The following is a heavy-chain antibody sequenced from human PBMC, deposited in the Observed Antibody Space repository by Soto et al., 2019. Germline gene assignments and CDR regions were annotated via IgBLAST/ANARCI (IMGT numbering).Heavy chain of an antibody. CDR3: AKAASSGYSYYSLNWYLDL. V-gene: IGHV3-43D*04. CDR1: GFTFDDYA. J-gene: IGHJ2*01. D-gene: IGHD3-22*01. CDR2: ISWDGGST. Sequence: PGGSLRLSCAASGFTFDDYAMHWVRQAPGKGLEWVSLISWDGGSTYYADSVKGRFTISRDNSKNSLYLQMNSLRAEDTALYYCAKAASSGYSYYSLNWYLDLWGRGTMVTVSS.